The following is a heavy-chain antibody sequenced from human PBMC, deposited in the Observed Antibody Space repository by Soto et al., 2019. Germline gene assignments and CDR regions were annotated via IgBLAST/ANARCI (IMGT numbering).Heavy chain of an antibody. J-gene: IGHJ4*02. Sequence: GGSLRLSCAASGFTFSDYYMSWIRQAPGKGLEWVSYISSSGSTIYYADSVKGRFTISRDNAKNSLYLQMNSLRAEDTAVYYCARGALSEGPIVATITLFDYWGQGTLVTVSS. CDR3: ARGALSEGPIVATITLFDY. V-gene: IGHV3-11*01. CDR1: GFTFSDYY. CDR2: ISSSGSTI. D-gene: IGHD5-12*01.